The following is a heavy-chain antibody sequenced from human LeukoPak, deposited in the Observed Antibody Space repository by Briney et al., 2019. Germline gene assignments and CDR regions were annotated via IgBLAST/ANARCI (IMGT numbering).Heavy chain of an antibody. CDR1: GFTFSSYS. CDR2: ISSSSSHI. D-gene: IGHD6-19*01. J-gene: IGHJ4*02. V-gene: IGHV3-21*01. CDR3: ASRIAVAGTWFDY. Sequence: GGSLRLSCAASGFTFSSYSMNWVRQAPGKGLEWVSSISSSSSHIYYADSLKGRFTISRDNAKNSLYLQMNSLRAEDTAVYYCASRIAVAGTWFDYWGQGTLVTVSS.